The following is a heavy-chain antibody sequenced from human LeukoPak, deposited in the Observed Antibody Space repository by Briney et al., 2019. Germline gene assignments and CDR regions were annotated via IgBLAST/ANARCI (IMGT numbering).Heavy chain of an antibody. CDR2: IYHSGST. V-gene: IGHV4-4*02. D-gene: IGHD6-19*01. CDR1: GGSISSSNW. Sequence: PSGTLSLTCAVSGGSISSSNWWSWVRQPPGKGLEWIGEIYHSGSTNYNPSLKSRVTISVDKSKNQFSLKLSSVTAADTAMYYCARGRRIAVAGNAFDIWGQGTMVTVSS. CDR3: ARGRRIAVAGNAFDI. J-gene: IGHJ3*02.